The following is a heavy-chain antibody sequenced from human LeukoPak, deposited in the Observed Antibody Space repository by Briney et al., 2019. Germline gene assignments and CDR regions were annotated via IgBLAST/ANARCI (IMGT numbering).Heavy chain of an antibody. Sequence: PSGTLSLTCAVSGGSISSSNWWSWVRQPPGKGLEWIGEIYHSGSTNYNPSLKSRVTISVDKSKNQFSLKLSSVTAADTAVYYCARSRWLQSTPFDYWGQGTLVTVSS. CDR2: IYHSGST. J-gene: IGHJ4*02. CDR1: GGSISSSNW. D-gene: IGHD5-24*01. V-gene: IGHV4-4*02. CDR3: ARSRWLQSTPFDY.